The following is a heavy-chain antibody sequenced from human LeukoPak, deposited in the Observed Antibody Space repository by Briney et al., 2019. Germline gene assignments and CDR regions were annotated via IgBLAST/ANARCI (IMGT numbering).Heavy chain of an antibody. D-gene: IGHD2-21*01. CDR2: THHSGRT. J-gene: IGHJ4*02. CDR1: GGSISSNNW. Sequence: PSGTLSLTCAVSGGSISSNNWWSWVRHPPGQGLEWIGETHHSGRTNHYPSLKSRVTISVDKSKNQFSLKLSSVTAADTAVYYCTRTDRAYCGATGWGQGTLVTVSS. CDR3: TRTDRAYCGATG. V-gene: IGHV4-4*02.